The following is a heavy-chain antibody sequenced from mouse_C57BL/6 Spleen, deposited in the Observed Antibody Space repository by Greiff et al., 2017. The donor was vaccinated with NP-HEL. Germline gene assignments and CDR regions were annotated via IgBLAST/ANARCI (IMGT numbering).Heavy chain of an antibody. Sequence: VQLQQPGAELVMPGASVKLSCKASGYTFTSYWMHWVKQRPGQGLEWIGEIDPSDSYTNYNQKFKGKSTLTVDKSSSTAYMQLSSLTSEDSAVYYCARSVYYGSSSRRAMDYWGQGTSVTVSS. J-gene: IGHJ4*01. D-gene: IGHD1-1*01. V-gene: IGHV1-69*01. CDR1: GYTFTSYW. CDR2: IDPSDSYT. CDR3: ARSVYYGSSSRRAMDY.